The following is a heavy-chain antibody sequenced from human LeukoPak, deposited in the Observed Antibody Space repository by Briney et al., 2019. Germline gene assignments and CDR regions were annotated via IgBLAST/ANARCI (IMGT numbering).Heavy chain of an antibody. V-gene: IGHV1-69*13. CDR3: ASGWYSDRLFDY. D-gene: IGHD6-19*01. CDR1: GYTFTSYG. J-gene: IGHJ4*02. Sequence: ASVKVSCKASGYTFTSYGISWVRQAPGQGLEWMGGIIPIFGTANYAQKFQGRVTITADESTSTAYMELSSLRSEDTAVYYCASGWYSDRLFDYWGQGTLVTVSS. CDR2: IIPIFGTA.